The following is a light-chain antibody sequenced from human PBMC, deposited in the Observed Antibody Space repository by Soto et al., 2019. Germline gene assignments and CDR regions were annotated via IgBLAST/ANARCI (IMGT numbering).Light chain of an antibody. V-gene: IGLV2-14*01. CDR2: EVS. Sequence: LTQPASVSGSPGQSITISCTGTSSDVGGYNYVSWYQQHPGKAPKLMIYEVSNRPSGVSNRFSGSKSGNTASLTISELQAEDEADYYCSSYTSSSTYVFGTGTKVTVL. CDR3: SSYTSSSTYV. J-gene: IGLJ1*01. CDR1: SSDVGGYNY.